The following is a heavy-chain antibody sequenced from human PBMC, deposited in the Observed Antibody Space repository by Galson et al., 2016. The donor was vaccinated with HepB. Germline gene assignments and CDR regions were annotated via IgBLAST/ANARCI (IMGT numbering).Heavy chain of an antibody. CDR2: IIPVFGTT. D-gene: IGHD3-9*01. V-gene: IGHV1-69*13. Sequence: SVKVSCKASGGIFSSYAITWVRQAPGRGLEWMGGIIPVFGTTNYAQKFQGRVTIIANESTSPAYMELSSLRSEDTAVYYCTRDYLDNGMDVWGQGTTVTVSS. J-gene: IGHJ6*02. CDR3: TRDYLDNGMDV. CDR1: GGIFSSYA.